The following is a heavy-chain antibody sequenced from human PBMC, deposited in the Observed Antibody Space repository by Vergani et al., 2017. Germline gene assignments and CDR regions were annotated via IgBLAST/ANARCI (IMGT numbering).Heavy chain of an antibody. CDR3: ARARTCXSTSWLYYYYYMDG. D-gene: IGHD2-2*01. Sequence: QVQLVQSGAEVKKPGASVKVSCKASGYTLTRYDINWVRQATGQGLEWMGWMNPNSGNTGYAQKFQGRVTMTRNTSISTAYMELSSLRSEDTAVYYCARARTCXSTSWLYYYYYMDGWSKGSTVTVSS. V-gene: IGHV1-8*01. CDR2: MNPNSGNT. CDR1: GYTLTRYD. J-gene: IGHJ6*03.